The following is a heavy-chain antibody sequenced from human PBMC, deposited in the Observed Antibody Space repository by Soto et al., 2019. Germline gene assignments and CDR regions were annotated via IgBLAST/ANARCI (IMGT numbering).Heavy chain of an antibody. CDR1: GCACRSYG. D-gene: IGHD2-8*01. J-gene: IGHJ6*02. CDR3: GRDRGWGYCANGVCALGYCYKGRAG. CDR2: IWYEGINK. Sequence: GGPLRLSCAAAGCACRSYGMHWIRPAKGEGLEWVAVIWYEGINKYYADSVKVRFTTSRDSSKNTLYRQMNSLGAEDAVVYYCGRDRGWGYCANGVCALGYCYKGRAGWGQGTTVPFS. V-gene: IGHV3-33*08.